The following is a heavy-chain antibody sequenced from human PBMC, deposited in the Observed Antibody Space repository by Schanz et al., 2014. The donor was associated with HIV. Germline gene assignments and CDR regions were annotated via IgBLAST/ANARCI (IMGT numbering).Heavy chain of an antibody. CDR2: MWYDESHK. Sequence: QVQLVESGGGVVQPGRSLRLSCTASGFTFSSSGMHWVRQAPGKGLEWVAAMWYDESHKGYADSVKGRFTISRDNSKNTLYLEMNSLRPEDTAVYYCARDQGDVTGTPFDYWGQGTLVTVSS. CDR1: GFTFSSSG. CDR3: ARDQGDVTGTPFDY. J-gene: IGHJ4*02. D-gene: IGHD1-20*01. V-gene: IGHV3-33*01.